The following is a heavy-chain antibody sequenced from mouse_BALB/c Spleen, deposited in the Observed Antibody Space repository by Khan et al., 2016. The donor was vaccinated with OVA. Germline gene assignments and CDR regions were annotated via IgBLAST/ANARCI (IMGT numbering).Heavy chain of an antibody. J-gene: IGHJ2*01. D-gene: IGHD1-2*01. CDR1: GYSITSGYG. CDR2: ISYSGST. V-gene: IGHV3-2*02. CDR3: ARTARRKY. Sequence: EVELVESGPGLVKPSQSLSLTCTVTGYSITSGYGWNWIRQFPGNKLEWMGYISYSGSTNYNPSLKSRISITRDTSKNQFFLPLNSVTTEDTATYYCARTARRKYWGQGTTLTVSS.